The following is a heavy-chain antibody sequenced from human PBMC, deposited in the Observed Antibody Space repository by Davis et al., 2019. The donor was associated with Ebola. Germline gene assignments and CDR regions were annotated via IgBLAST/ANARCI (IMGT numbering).Heavy chain of an antibody. CDR3: ALRPPTGRYFDY. J-gene: IGHJ4*02. V-gene: IGHV3-23*01. CDR1: GFTFSSHG. CDR2: ITDSRGST. Sequence: GESLKISCAASGFTFSSHGMSWVRQPPGKGLEWVSSITDSRGSTLYADSVKGRFTISRDNSRNTLYLQMNSLRVEDTTRYYCALRPPTGRYFDYWGQGTLVTVPS.